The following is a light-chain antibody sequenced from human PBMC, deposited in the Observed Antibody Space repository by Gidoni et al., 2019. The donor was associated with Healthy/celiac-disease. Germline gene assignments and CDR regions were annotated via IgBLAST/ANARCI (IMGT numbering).Light chain of an antibody. V-gene: IGLV3-1*01. CDR2: QDS. CDR1: KLGDKY. Sequence: SYELTHPPSVSVSPRQTASITCSGDKLGDKYACWYQQKPGQSPVLVIYQDSKRPSGIPERFSGSNSGNTATLTISGTQAMDEADYYCQAWDSSVSVFGTGTKVTVL. J-gene: IGLJ1*01. CDR3: QAWDSSVSV.